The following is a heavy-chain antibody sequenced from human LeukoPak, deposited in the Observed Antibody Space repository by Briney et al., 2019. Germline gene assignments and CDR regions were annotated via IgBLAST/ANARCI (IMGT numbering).Heavy chain of an antibody. D-gene: IGHD3-3*01. CDR2: ISSSSSTI. V-gene: IGHV3-48*01. Sequence: GGSLRLSCAASGFTFSSYSMYSVRQAPGKGLEWVSYISSSSSTIYYADSVKGRFTISRDNAKNSLYLQMNSLRAEDTAVYYCARGGRTSITIFGVAWFDPWGQGTLVTVSS. CDR3: ARGGRTSITIFGVAWFDP. CDR1: GFTFSSYS. J-gene: IGHJ5*02.